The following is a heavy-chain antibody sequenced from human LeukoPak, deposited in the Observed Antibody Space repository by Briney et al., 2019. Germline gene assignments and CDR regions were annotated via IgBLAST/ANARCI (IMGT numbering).Heavy chain of an antibody. D-gene: IGHD1-26*01. CDR3: ARHEELLRNFDY. J-gene: IGHJ4*02. V-gene: IGHV4-39*01. Sequence: SETLSLTCTVSGGSISSSSYYWGWIRQPPGKGLEWIGSIYHSGSTYYNPSLKSRVTISVDTSKNQFSLKLSSVTAADTAVYYCARHEELLRNFDYWGQGTLVTVSS. CDR2: IYHSGST. CDR1: GGSISSSSYY.